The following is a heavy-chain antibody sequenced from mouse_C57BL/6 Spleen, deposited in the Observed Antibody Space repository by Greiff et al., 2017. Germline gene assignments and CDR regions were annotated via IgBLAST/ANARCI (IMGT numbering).Heavy chain of an antibody. CDR1: GYTFTSYW. CDR2: FHPNSGST. Sequence: QVQLQQPGAELVKPGASVKLSCKASGYTFTSYWMHWVKQRPGRGLEWIGMFHPNSGSTNYNEKFKSKATLTVDKSSSTAYMQLSSLTSEDSAVYYCASEGITKAMDYWGQGTTGTVSS. CDR3: ASEGITKAMDY. V-gene: IGHV1-64*01. D-gene: IGHD2-4*01. J-gene: IGHJ4*01.